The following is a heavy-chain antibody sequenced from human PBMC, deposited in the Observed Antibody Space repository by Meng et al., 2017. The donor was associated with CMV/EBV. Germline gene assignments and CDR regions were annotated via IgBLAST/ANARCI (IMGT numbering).Heavy chain of an antibody. D-gene: IGHD3/OR15-3a*01. CDR1: GGSIYSSTFY. V-gene: IGHV4-39*07. Sequence: SETLSLTCTVSGGSIYSSTFYWGWIRQPPGKGLEWIGSIYFGGNTYYNPSLKSRVTISIDTSKNQFSLRLSSVTAADTAVYYCARGSDHPHTYGDLWTGHLCGGYLEYWGQGVLVTVSS. CDR2: IYFGGNT. J-gene: IGHJ4*02. CDR3: ARGSDHPHTYGDLWTGHLCGGYLEY.